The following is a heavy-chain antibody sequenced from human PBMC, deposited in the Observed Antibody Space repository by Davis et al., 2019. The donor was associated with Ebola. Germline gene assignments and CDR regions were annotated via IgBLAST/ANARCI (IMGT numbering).Heavy chain of an antibody. CDR2: IAPSDSDT. CDR1: GYRFTNYW. CDR3: ATHCSTTSCHAPS. J-gene: IGHJ5*02. D-gene: IGHD2-2*01. Sequence: GESLKISCKGSGYRFTNYWISWVRQMPGKGLEWMGRIAPSDSDTRYRPSFQGHVTISVDKSISTTFLQWSSLEASDTAMYYRATHCSTTSCHAPSWGQGTLVTVSS. V-gene: IGHV5-10-1*01.